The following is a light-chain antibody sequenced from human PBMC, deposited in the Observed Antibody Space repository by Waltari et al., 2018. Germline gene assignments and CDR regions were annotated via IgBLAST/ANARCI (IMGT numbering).Light chain of an antibody. CDR3: QQYLSAPFT. CDR2: GAS. V-gene: IGKV3-15*01. Sequence: IVMTQSPATLSVSPGERATLSCRASQSISTNLAWFQEKPGQAPRLLIYGASTRATGVPARFSGSGSGTYFTLVISSLQAEDVAVYYCQQYLSAPFTFGQGTRLEIK. CDR1: QSISTN. J-gene: IGKJ5*01.